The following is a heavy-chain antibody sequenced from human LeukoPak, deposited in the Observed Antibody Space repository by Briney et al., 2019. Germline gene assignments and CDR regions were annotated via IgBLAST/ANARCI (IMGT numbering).Heavy chain of an antibody. CDR3: ARGPDSGSYYVGAFDI. CDR1: GGTFSSYA. Sequence: SVKVSCKASGGTFSSYAVSWVRQAPGQGLEWMGGIIPIFGTANYAQKFQGRVTITADESTSTAYMELSSLRSEDTAVYYCARGPDSGSYYVGAFDIWGQGTMVTVSS. CDR2: IIPIFGTA. J-gene: IGHJ3*02. D-gene: IGHD1-26*01. V-gene: IGHV1-69*01.